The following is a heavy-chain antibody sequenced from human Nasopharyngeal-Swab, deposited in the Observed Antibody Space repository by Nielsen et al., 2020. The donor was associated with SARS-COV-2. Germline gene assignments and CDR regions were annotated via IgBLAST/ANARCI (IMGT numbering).Heavy chain of an antibody. J-gene: IGHJ4*02. CDR3: ARQDYYDGGFDY. Sequence: WIRQPPGKGLEWIGSIYYSGSTYYNPSLKSRVTISVDTSKNQFSLKLSSVTAADTAVYYCARQDYYDGGFDYWGQGTLVTVSS. D-gene: IGHD3-22*01. V-gene: IGHV4-39*01. CDR2: IYYSGST.